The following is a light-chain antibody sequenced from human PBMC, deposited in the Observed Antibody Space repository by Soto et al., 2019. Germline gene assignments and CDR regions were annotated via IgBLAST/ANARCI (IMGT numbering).Light chain of an antibody. V-gene: IGKV1-5*03. CDR1: QSISSW. Sequence: DFQMTQSPSTLSASVGDRVTITCRASQSISSWLAWYQQKPGKAPKLLIYKASSLESGVPSRFSGSGSGTESTLTISSRQPDDFATYYCQQYNSSWTFGQGPKVEIK. CDR3: QQYNSSWT. CDR2: KAS. J-gene: IGKJ1*01.